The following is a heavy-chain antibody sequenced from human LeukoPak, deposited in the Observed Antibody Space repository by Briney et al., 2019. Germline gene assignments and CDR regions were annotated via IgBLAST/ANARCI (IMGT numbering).Heavy chain of an antibody. CDR3: ARVVGATYDY. CDR1: GGSINNYY. V-gene: IGHV4-38-2*02. Sequence: SQTLSLTCTVSGGSINNYYWSWIRQPPGKGLEWIGSIYHSGSTYYNPSLKSRVTISVDTSKNQFSLKLSSVTAADTAVYYCARVVGATYDYWGQGTLVTVSS. D-gene: IGHD1-26*01. CDR2: IYHSGST. J-gene: IGHJ4*02.